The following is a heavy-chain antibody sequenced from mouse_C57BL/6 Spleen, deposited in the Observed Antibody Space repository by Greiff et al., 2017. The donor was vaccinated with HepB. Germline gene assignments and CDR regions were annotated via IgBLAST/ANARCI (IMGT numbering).Heavy chain of an antibody. CDR2: INPSNGGT. D-gene: IGHD2-3*01. CDR1: GYTFTSYW. CDR3: ASDGYYVRAWFAY. J-gene: IGHJ3*01. V-gene: IGHV1-53*01. Sequence: QVQLQQSGTELVKPGASVKLSCKASGYTFTSYWMHWVKQRPGQGLEWIGNINPSNGGTNYNEKFKSKATLTVDKSSSTAYMQLSSLTSEDSAVYYCASDGYYVRAWFAYWGQGTLVTVSA.